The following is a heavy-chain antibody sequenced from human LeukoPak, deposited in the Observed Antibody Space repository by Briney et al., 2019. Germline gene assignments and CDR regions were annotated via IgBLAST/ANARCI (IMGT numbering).Heavy chain of an antibody. D-gene: IGHD2-15*01. Sequence: ASVKVSCKASGYTFTSYGISWVRQAPGQGLEWMGWISAYNGNTNYAQKLQGRVTMTTDTSTSTAYMELRSLRSDDAAVYYCARDRGWKWYDAFDIWGQGTMVTVSS. CDR1: GYTFTSYG. V-gene: IGHV1-18*01. CDR2: ISAYNGNT. CDR3: ARDRGWKWYDAFDI. J-gene: IGHJ3*02.